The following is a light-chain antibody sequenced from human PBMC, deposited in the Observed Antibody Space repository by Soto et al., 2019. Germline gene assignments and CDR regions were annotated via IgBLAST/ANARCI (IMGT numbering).Light chain of an antibody. CDR1: QSVSSY. J-gene: IGKJ4*01. V-gene: IGKV3-11*01. CDR3: QQRSNWPRLT. CDR2: DAS. Sequence: EIVMTQSPATLSVSPGERATLSCWSSQSVSSYLAWYQQKPGQAPRLLIYDASNRATGIPARFSGSGSGTDFTLTISSLEPEDFAVYYCQQRSNWPRLTFGGGTKVDIK.